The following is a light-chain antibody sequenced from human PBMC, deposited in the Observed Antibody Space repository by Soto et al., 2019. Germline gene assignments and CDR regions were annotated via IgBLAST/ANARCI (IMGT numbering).Light chain of an antibody. CDR1: QSVSSN. V-gene: IGKV3-15*01. J-gene: IGKJ1*01. CDR2: GAS. CDR3: QQYNNWPRT. Sequence: EIVLTQSPGTLSLSPGERATLSCRASQSVSSNLAGYQQKPCQAPRLLIYGASTRATGIPARFSGSGSGTEFTLTISSLQSEDFAVYYCQQYNNWPRTFGQGTKVDIK.